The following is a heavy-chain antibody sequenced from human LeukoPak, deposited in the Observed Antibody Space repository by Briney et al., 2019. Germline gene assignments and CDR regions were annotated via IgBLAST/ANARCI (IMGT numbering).Heavy chain of an antibody. CDR3: ASIAVAGDFDY. Sequence: EMSLRLSCAASGFTFSSYAMHWGRQAPGKGLEWVAVLSYDGSNKYYADSVKGRFTISRDNSKNTLYLQMNSLRAEDTAVYYCASIAVAGDFDYWGQGTLVTVSS. CDR2: LSYDGSNK. J-gene: IGHJ4*02. D-gene: IGHD6-19*01. CDR1: GFTFSSYA. V-gene: IGHV3-30*04.